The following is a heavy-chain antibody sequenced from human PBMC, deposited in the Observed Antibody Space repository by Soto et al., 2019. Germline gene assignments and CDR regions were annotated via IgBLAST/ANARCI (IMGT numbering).Heavy chain of an antibody. CDR3: ARVLPLVGYFYYATDV. V-gene: IGHV1-18*01. CDR1: GYTFTDYG. Sequence: VQLLQSGAEVKKPGASWKFSCKASGYTFTDYGITWVRQAPGQGLEWMGWISAYNGDKHYTQRLQARVTTTTETATSTAYMELRSMRSADTAVYYCARVLPLVGYFYYATDVWGKGTTVTVSS. CDR2: ISAYNGDK. D-gene: IGHD6-6*01. J-gene: IGHJ6*04.